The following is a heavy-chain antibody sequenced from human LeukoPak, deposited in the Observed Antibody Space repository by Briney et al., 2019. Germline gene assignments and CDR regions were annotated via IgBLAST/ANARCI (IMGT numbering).Heavy chain of an antibody. D-gene: IGHD3-22*01. CDR2: LSAYNGNT. V-gene: IGHV1-18*01. Sequence: ASVKVSCKTSRYTFTNDGTSWGRQTLGQGLEWMGWLSAYNGNTHYAQKLQGRVTMTTDTSTSTAYMALRSLRSDDTAVYYCARDEARYSSGYYPNWFDPWGQGTLVTVSS. CDR1: RYTFTNDG. CDR3: ARDEARYSSGYYPNWFDP. J-gene: IGHJ5*02.